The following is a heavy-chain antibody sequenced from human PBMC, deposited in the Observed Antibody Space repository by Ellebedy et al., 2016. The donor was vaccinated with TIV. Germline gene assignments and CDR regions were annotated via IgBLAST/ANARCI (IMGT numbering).Heavy chain of an antibody. Sequence: ASVKVSCKASGYTFTGYFMHWVRQAPGQGLEWMGWISAYNGNTNYAQKLQGRVTMITDTSTSTAYMELSSLRSEDTALYYCARGDYYDSRNLDYWGQGTLVTVSS. CDR3: ARGDYYDSRNLDY. CDR1: GYTFTGYF. V-gene: IGHV1-18*04. D-gene: IGHD3-22*01. CDR2: ISAYNGNT. J-gene: IGHJ4*02.